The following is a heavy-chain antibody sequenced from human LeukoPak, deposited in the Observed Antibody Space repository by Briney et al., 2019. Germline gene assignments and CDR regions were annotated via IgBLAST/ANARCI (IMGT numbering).Heavy chain of an antibody. D-gene: IGHD6-13*01. CDR3: ARRAADLVTFDY. Sequence: ASVKVSCKASGYTFTSYYMHWVRQAPGQGLEWMGIINPSGGSTSYAQKFQGRVTMTWDTSTSTVYMELSSLRSEDTAVYYCARRAADLVTFDYWGQGTLVTVSS. J-gene: IGHJ4*02. V-gene: IGHV1-46*01. CDR2: INPSGGST. CDR1: GYTFTSYY.